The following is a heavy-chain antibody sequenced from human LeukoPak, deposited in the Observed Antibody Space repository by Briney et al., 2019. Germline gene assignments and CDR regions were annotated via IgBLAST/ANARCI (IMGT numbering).Heavy chain of an antibody. CDR1: GYIFTSYD. V-gene: IGHV1-8*01. J-gene: IGHJ4*02. D-gene: IGHD6-13*01. CDR2: MNPNSGNT. CDR3: ARRNWGIAAADY. Sequence: ASVKVSCKASGYIFTSYDINWVRQATGQGLEWMGWMNPNSGNTGYAQKFQGRVTMTRNTSISTAYMELSSLRSEDTAVYYCARRNWGIAAADYWGQGTLVTVSS.